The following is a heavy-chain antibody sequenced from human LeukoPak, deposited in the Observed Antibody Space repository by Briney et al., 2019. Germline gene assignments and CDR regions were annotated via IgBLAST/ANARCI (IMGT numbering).Heavy chain of an antibody. CDR2: INPSGGST. CDR3: ARDFGIVVVPAAMPAGD. V-gene: IGHV1-46*01. J-gene: IGHJ4*02. CDR1: GYTXTSYY. D-gene: IGHD2-2*01. Sequence: ASVKVSCKASGYTXTSYYMRWVRQAPGQGLEWMGIINPSGGSTSYAQKFQGRVTMTRDTSTSTVYMELSSLRSEDTAVYYCARDFGIVVVPAAMPAGDWGQGTLVTVSS.